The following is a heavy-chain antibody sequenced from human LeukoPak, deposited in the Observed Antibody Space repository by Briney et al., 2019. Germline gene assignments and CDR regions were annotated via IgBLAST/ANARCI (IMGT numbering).Heavy chain of an antibody. CDR1: GVTFGDYG. Sequence: PGESLRLSCEASGVTFGDYGMSWVRQGRGKGLEWVSVITRNGDTTSYADSVNGRFTISRDNAKNCLYPQMSSLRAEDTVFYYCARGYNHGPIDMWGQGTLVTVSS. D-gene: IGHD2-2*02. CDR3: ARGYNHGPIDM. J-gene: IGHJ3*02. CDR2: ITRNGDTT. V-gene: IGHV3-20*04.